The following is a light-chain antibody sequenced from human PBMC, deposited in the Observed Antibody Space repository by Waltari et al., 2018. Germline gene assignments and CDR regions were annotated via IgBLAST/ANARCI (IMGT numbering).Light chain of an antibody. CDR3: SSYTTSDVVV. CDR2: DVS. Sequence: QSALTQTASVSGSPGQSSTISCTGSNSDVGTYNNDSWYQKYPGKAPKLVIHDVSSRPSGTSYRFSGSKSGNTASLTISGLQAEDEADYYCSSYTTSDVVVFGGGTKVTVL. CDR1: NSDVGTYNN. J-gene: IGLJ2*01. V-gene: IGLV2-14*03.